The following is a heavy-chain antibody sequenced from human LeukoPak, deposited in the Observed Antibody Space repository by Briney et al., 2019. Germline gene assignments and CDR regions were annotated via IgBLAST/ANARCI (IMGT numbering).Heavy chain of an antibody. D-gene: IGHD3-9*01. CDR1: GFTISNYA. Sequence: PGASLRLSCAASGFTISNYAMSWVSQAPGKGLEWVSAILGSGGSTYYADSVKGRFTVSRDNSKSTLYLQMNSLRAEDTALYYCAKWGDYDVLTGYYVPDYWGQGTLVTVSS. V-gene: IGHV3-23*01. CDR3: AKWGDYDVLTGYYVPDY. CDR2: ILGSGGST. J-gene: IGHJ4*02.